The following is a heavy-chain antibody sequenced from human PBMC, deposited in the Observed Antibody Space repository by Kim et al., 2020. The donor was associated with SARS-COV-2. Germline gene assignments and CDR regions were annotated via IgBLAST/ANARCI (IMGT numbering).Heavy chain of an antibody. CDR1: GFTFSSDA. Sequence: GGSRRLSCAASGFTFSSDAMSWVRQAPGKGLEWVSAISGSGGSTYYADSVKGRFTISRDNSKNTLYLQMNSLRAEDTAVYYCAKASNYYGSGSYIDYWGQGTLVTVSS. CDR3: AKASNYYGSGSYIDY. V-gene: IGHV3-23*01. D-gene: IGHD3-10*01. CDR2: ISGSGGST. J-gene: IGHJ4*02.